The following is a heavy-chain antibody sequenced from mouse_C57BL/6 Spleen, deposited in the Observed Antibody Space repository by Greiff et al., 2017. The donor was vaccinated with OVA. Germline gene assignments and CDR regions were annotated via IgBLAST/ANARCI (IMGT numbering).Heavy chain of an antibody. J-gene: IGHJ2*01. V-gene: IGHV1-26*01. D-gene: IGHD4-1*01. CDR3: ARGLGRGYYFDY. CDR2: INPNNGGT. CDR1: GYTFTDYY. Sequence: EVQLQQSGPELVKPGASVKISCKASGYTFTDYYMNWVKQSHGKSLEWIGDINPNNGGTSYNQKFKGKATLTVDKSSSTAYMELRSLTSEDSAVYYCARGLGRGYYFDYWGQGTTLTVSS.